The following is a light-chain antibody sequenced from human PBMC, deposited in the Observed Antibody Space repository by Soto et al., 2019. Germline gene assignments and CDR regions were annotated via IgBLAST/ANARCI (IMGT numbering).Light chain of an antibody. Sequence: EVVMTQSPVTLSVSPGERATLSCRASQSITTNLAWYQQKPGQAPRLLIYGASTRATGVPARFSGSGSGTQCTLTINSLQSEDFAGYYCQQYNDWPPKRTFGQGTRVDFK. J-gene: IGKJ1*01. CDR1: QSITTN. V-gene: IGKV3-15*01. CDR3: QQYNDWPPKRT. CDR2: GAS.